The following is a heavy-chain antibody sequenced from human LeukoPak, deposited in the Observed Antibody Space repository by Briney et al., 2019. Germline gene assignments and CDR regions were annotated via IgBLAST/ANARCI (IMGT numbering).Heavy chain of an antibody. D-gene: IGHD2-2*01. V-gene: IGHV4-59*01. CDR3: ARDLGECGSTSCSPLGYFDY. Sequence: SETLSLTCTVSGDSISTYFWSWIRQPPGKGLEWIGHIDDSGTTNYNPSLKSRVTMSLDTSKNQFSLRVNSVTAADTSVYYCARDLGECGSTSCSPLGYFDYWGQGTLVTVSS. J-gene: IGHJ4*02. CDR2: IDDSGTT. CDR1: GDSISTYF.